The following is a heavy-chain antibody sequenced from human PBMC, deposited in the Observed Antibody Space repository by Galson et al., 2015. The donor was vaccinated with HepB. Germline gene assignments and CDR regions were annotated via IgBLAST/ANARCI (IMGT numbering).Heavy chain of an antibody. J-gene: IGHJ4*02. V-gene: IGHV3-33*01. D-gene: IGHD1-26*01. Sequence: FTFSSYGMHWVRQAPGKGLEWVAVIWYDGSNKYYADSVKGRFTISRDNSKNTLYLQMNSLRAEDTAVYYCARDHKWELPDYWGQGTLVTVSS. CDR3: ARDHKWELPDY. CDR1: FTFSSYG. CDR2: IWYDGSNK.